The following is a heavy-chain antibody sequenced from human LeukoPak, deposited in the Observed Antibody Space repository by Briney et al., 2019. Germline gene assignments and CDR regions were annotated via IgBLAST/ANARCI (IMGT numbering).Heavy chain of an antibody. CDR2: IYYSGST. CDR1: GSSISSYY. J-gene: IGHJ4*02. D-gene: IGHD1-20*01. V-gene: IGHV4-59*01. Sequence: PSETLSLTCTVSGSSISSYYWSWIRQPPGKGLEWIGYIYYSGSTNYNPSLKSRVTISVDTSKNQFSLKLSSVTAADTAVYYCARGWGVTGTTFDYWGQGTLVTVSS. CDR3: ARGWGVTGTTFDY.